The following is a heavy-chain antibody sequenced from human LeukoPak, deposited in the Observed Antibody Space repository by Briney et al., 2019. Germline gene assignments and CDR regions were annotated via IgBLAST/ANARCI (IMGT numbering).Heavy chain of an antibody. V-gene: IGHV4-59*01. CDR2: ISYTGST. J-gene: IGHJ4*02. CDR1: GDSFCNYY. Sequence: PSETLSLTCTVSGDSFCNYYWSWIPQPPGKGLEWIGYISYTGSTNYNPSLKSRVTLSIDTSKSQFSLNLNSVTAADTATYYCGRSKGAGNYLDSWGQGTLVTVSS. D-gene: IGHD3-10*01. CDR3: GRSKGAGNYLDS.